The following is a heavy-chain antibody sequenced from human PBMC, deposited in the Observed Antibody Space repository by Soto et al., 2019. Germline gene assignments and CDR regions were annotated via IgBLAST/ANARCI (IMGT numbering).Heavy chain of an antibody. V-gene: IGHV4-31*03. CDR2: IYYSGST. Sequence: SETLALTCTVSGGSISSGGYYWSWIRQHPGKGLEWIGYIYYSGSTYYNPSLKSRVTISVDTSKNQFSLKLSSVTAADTAVYYCAREISRGVDYWGQGTPVTVSS. CDR1: GGSISSGGYY. CDR3: AREISRGVDY. J-gene: IGHJ4*02. D-gene: IGHD3-10*01.